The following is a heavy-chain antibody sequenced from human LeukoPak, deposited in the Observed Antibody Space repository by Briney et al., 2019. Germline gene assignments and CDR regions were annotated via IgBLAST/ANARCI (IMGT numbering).Heavy chain of an antibody. Sequence: AGSLRLSCPASRFTFSDYYMSWIRHAPGKGREWDSYISSSGTNIYHTDSVKGRITISRDNAKNSLYLQMNSLRAEDTAVYYCARDSRDYYDSSGYYYPPHYYYYMDVWGKGTTVTVSS. CDR3: ARDSRDYYDSSGYYYPPHYYYYMDV. CDR1: RFTFSDYY. CDR2: ISSSGTNI. D-gene: IGHD3-22*01. V-gene: IGHV3-11*04. J-gene: IGHJ6*03.